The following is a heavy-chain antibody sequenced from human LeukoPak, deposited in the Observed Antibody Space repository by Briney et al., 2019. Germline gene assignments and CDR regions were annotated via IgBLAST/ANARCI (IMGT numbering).Heavy chain of an antibody. CDR3: ATSHPTIFGVVIPQVPRLAFDY. D-gene: IGHD3-3*01. V-gene: IGHV4-39*07. CDR2: IYYSGST. CDR1: GGSISSSSYY. Sequence: SGTLSLTCTVSGGSISSSSYYWGWIRQPPGKGLEWIGSIYYSGSTYYNPSLKSRVTISVDTSKNRFSLKLSSVTAADTAVYYCATSHPTIFGVVIPQVPRLAFDYWGQGTLVTVSS. J-gene: IGHJ4*02.